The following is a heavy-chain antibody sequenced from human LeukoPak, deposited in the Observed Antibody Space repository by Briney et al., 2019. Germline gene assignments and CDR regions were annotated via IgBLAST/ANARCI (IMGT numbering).Heavy chain of an antibody. CDR1: GGSISSHY. CDR2: IYYSGST. D-gene: IGHD5-18*01. J-gene: IGHJ4*02. CDR3: AREDTAMVSDY. Sequence: SETLSLTCTVSGGSISSHYWSWIRQPPGKGLEWIGYIYYSGSTNYNPSLKSRVTISVDTSKNQFSLKLSSVTAADTAVYYCAREDTAMVSDYWGQGTLVTVSS. V-gene: IGHV4-59*11.